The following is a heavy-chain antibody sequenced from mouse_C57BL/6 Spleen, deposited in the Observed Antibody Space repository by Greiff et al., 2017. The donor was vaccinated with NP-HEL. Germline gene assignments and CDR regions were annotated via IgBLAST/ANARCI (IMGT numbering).Heavy chain of an antibody. J-gene: IGHJ4*01. CDR2: IDPETGGT. V-gene: IGHV1-15*01. CDR3: TRQGTGPYAMDY. CDR1: GYTFTDYE. Sequence: QVQLKQSGAELVRPGASVTLSCKASGYTFTDYEMHWVKQTPVHGLEWIGAIDPETGGTAYNQKFKGKAILTADKSSSTAYMELRSLTSEDSAVYYCTRQGTGPYAMDYWGQGTSVTVSS.